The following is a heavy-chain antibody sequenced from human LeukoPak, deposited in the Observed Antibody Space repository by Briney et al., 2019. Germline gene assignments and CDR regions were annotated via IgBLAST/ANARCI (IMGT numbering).Heavy chain of an antibody. Sequence: GGSLRLSCAASGFTFSNAWMNWVRQAPGKGLEWVGRIKSKTDGGTTDYAAPVKGRFTISRDDSKNTLYLQMNSLKTEDTAVYYCARIGDPLGSYYFTELDYWGQGTLVTVSS. J-gene: IGHJ4*02. CDR2: IKSKTDGGTT. V-gene: IGHV3-15*07. CDR1: GFTFSNAW. CDR3: ARIGDPLGSYYFTELDY. D-gene: IGHD3-10*01.